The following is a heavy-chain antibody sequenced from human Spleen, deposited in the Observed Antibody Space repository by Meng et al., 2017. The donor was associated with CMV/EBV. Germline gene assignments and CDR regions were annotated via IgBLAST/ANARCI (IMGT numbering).Heavy chain of an antibody. CDR2: IYYSGTT. Sequence: SETLSLTCTVSGGSINNYYWSWIRQPPGKGLEWIGYIYYSGTTNYNPSLKSRATISVDTSKIQFSLSLTSVTAADTAVYYCAREKTGYSLNDAFDIWGQGTMVTVSS. CDR1: GGSINNYY. CDR3: AREKTGYSLNDAFDI. V-gene: IGHV4-59*01. D-gene: IGHD3-9*01. J-gene: IGHJ3*02.